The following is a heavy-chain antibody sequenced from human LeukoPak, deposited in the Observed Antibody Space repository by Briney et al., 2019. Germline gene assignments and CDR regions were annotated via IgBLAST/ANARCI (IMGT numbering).Heavy chain of an antibody. J-gene: IGHJ4*02. CDR1: GGSISSYY. V-gene: IGHV4-59*08. D-gene: IGHD6-19*01. CDR2: IYYSGST. Sequence: SETLSLTCTVSGGSISSYYWSWIRQPPGKGLEWIGYIYYSGSTNYNPSLKSRVTISVDTSKNQFSLKLSSVTAADTAVYYCARCVAVAGIIRDWGQGTLVTVSS. CDR3: ARCVAVAGIIRD.